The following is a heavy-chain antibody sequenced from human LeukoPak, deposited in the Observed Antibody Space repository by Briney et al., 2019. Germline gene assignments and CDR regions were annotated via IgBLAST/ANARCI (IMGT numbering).Heavy chain of an antibody. CDR3: ARDQYSGYDRAFDI. J-gene: IGHJ3*02. CDR2: INGDGGST. V-gene: IGHV3-74*01. Sequence: GGSLRLSCEASGFTFSSYWMHWVRQAPGKGLVWVSRINGDGGSTTYADSVKGRFTISRDNAKNTLYLQVNSLRAEDTAVYYCARDQYSGYDRAFDIWGQGTMDTVSS. CDR1: GFTFSSYW. D-gene: IGHD5-12*01.